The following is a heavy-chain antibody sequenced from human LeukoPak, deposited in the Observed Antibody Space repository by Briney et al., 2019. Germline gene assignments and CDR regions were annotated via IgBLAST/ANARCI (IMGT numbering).Heavy chain of an antibody. Sequence: GGSLRLSCAASGFTFSSYEMNWVRQAPGKGLEWVSYISSSGSTIYYADSVKGRFTISRDNAKNSLYLQMNSLRAEDTAVYYCARDPGPYGGNSPFDYWGQGTLVTVSS. CDR3: ARDPGPYGGNSPFDY. CDR2: ISSSGSTI. CDR1: GFTFSSYE. V-gene: IGHV3-48*03. D-gene: IGHD4-23*01. J-gene: IGHJ4*02.